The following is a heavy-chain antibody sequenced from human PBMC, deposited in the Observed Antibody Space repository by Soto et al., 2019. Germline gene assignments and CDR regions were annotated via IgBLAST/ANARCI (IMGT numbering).Heavy chain of an antibody. J-gene: IGHJ4*02. D-gene: IGHD3-16*02. CDR1: GFTFSSYS. V-gene: IGHV3-48*01. CDR3: ARTLHLGELSLLLDY. Sequence: EVQLVESGGGLVQPGGSLRLSCAASGFTFSSYSMNWVRQAPGKGLEWVSYISSSSSNIYYADSVKGRFTISRDNAKNSLYLQMNSLRAEDTAVYYCARTLHLGELSLLLDYWGQGTLVTVSS. CDR2: ISSSSSNI.